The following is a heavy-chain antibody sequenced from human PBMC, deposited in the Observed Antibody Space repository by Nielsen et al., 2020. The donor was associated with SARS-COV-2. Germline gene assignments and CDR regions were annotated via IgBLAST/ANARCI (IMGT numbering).Heavy chain of an antibody. CDR1: GGSISSSSYY. Sequence: SETLSLSCTVSGGSISSSSYYWGWIRQPPGKGLEWIGSIYYSGSTYYNPSLKSRVTISVDTSKNQFSLKLSSVTAADTAVYYCARDVGWLLSYYYYMDVWGKGTTVTVSS. CDR2: IYYSGST. J-gene: IGHJ6*03. V-gene: IGHV4-39*07. CDR3: ARDVGWLLSYYYYMDV. D-gene: IGHD5-12*01.